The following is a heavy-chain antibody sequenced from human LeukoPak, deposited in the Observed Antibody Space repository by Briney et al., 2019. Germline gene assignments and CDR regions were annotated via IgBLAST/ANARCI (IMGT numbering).Heavy chain of an antibody. J-gene: IGHJ5*01. CDR2: IYGGNST. V-gene: IGHV3-66*01. Sequence: AVIYGGNSTYYAASVKGRFTISRDTSKNTLYLQMNSLTVEDTAVYYCAKGGYSGHEFDFWGQGALVTVSS. CDR3: AKGGYSGHEFDF. D-gene: IGHD5-12*01.